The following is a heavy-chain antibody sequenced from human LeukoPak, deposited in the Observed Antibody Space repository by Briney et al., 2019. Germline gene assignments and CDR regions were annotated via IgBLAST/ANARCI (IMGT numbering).Heavy chain of an antibody. Sequence: GASVKVSCKASEHTFTGYYMHWVRQAPGQGLEGRGWINPNSGGTNYAQKFQGRVTMPRDPSISTAYMELSRLRSDDTAVYYCARPVEKAWKYWARYHYFDYWGQGTLVTVSS. CDR3: ARPVEKAWKYWARYHYFDY. CDR2: INPNSGGT. CDR1: EHTFTGYY. V-gene: IGHV1-2*02. D-gene: IGHD1-7*01. J-gene: IGHJ4*02.